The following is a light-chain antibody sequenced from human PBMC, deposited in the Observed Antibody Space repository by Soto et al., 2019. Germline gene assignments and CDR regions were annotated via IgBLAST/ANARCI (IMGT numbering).Light chain of an antibody. J-gene: IGKJ1*01. Sequence: EIVLTHAPATLSLSPGERATLSCRASQSVSSYLAWYQKKPGQAPRLLIYDASNRATGIPARFSGSGSGTDFTLTISSLEPEDFAVYYCQQRSNWPRTFGQGTKV. CDR1: QSVSSY. CDR3: QQRSNWPRT. CDR2: DAS. V-gene: IGKV3-11*01.